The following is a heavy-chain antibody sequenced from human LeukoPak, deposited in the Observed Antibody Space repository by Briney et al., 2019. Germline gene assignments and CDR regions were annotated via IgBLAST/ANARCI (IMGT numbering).Heavy chain of an antibody. CDR1: GESFSNYY. CDR2: IYHGGST. J-gene: IGHJ3*02. V-gene: IGHV4-34*01. CDR3: ARGGAVNAFDI. D-gene: IGHD6-19*01. Sequence: PSETLSLTCAVYGESFSNYYWNWIRQTPGKGLEWIGEIYHGGSTDYNPSLKSRVTISIDTSKNHFSLKLSSVTAADTAVYYCARGGAVNAFDIWGQGTRVTVSS.